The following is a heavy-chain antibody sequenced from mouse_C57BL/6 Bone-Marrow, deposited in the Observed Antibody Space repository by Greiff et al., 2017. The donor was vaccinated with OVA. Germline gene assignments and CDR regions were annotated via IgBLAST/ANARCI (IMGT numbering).Heavy chain of an antibody. Sequence: EVKLVESGGGLVKPGGSLKLSCAASGFTFSSYAMSWVRQTPEKRLEWVATISDGGSYTYYPDNVKGRFTISRDNAKNNLYLQMSHLKSEDTAMYYCARDRDGYYVEDAIDYGGQGTAVTVSS. J-gene: IGHJ4*01. CDR2: ISDGGSYT. V-gene: IGHV5-4*01. CDR1: GFTFSSYA. CDR3: ARDRDGYYVEDAIDY. D-gene: IGHD2-3*01.